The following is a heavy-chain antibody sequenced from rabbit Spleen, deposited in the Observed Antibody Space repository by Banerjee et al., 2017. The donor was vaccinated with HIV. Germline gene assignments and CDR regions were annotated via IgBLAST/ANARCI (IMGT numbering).Heavy chain of an antibody. CDR1: GFSFSSSYW. CDR3: ARNSDVGDGYNL. D-gene: IGHD6-1*01. Sequence: QEQLVESGGGLVQPEGSLTLTCTASGFSFSSSYWMCWVRQAPGKGLEWIACIFGGSGLRTGYASWAKGRFTISKTSSTTVTLQMTSLTAADTATYFCARNSDVGDGYNLWGQGTLVTVS. CDR2: IFGGSGLRT. V-gene: IGHV1S45*01. J-gene: IGHJ3*01.